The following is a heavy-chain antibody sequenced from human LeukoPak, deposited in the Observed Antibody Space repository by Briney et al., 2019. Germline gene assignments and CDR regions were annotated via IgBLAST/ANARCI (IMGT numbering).Heavy chain of an antibody. CDR2: INHSGST. CDR1: GGSFSGYY. J-gene: IGHJ4*02. D-gene: IGHD6-13*01. CDR3: ARGRRGLIAAAGTLDY. V-gene: IGHV4-34*01. Sequence: PSETLSLTCAVYGGSFSGYYWSWIRQPPGKGLEWIGEINHSGSTNYNPSLKSRVTISVDTSKNQFSLKLSSVTAADTAVYYCARGRRGLIAAAGTLDYWGQGTLVTVSS.